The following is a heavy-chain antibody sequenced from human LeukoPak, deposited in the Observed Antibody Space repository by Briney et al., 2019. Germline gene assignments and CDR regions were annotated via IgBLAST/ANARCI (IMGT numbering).Heavy chain of an antibody. J-gene: IGHJ4*02. CDR1: GFTFSNAW. V-gene: IGHV3-15*07. CDR2: IKSKTDGGTT. D-gene: IGHD3-10*01. CDR3: TTITDGEIFDY. Sequence: PGGSLRLSCAASGFTFSNAWMNWVRQAPGKGLEWVGRIKSKTDGGTTDYAAPVKGRFTISRDHSKNTLYLQMNSLKTEDPAVYYCTTITDGEIFDYWGQGTLVTVSS.